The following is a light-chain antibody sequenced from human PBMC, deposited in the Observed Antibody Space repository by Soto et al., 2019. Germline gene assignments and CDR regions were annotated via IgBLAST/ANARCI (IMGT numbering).Light chain of an antibody. Sequence: DIQMTQSPTTPSASVGDRVTITCRASQSFSSWLAWYQQKPGQAPRLLIFGASTRATDVPGRFSGRGSGTEFTLTISSLQSDDFAGYYCQQYRTCPRTFGEGTKVDIK. CDR3: QQYRTCPRT. V-gene: IGKV1-5*01. CDR1: QSFSSW. CDR2: GAS. J-gene: IGKJ4*01.